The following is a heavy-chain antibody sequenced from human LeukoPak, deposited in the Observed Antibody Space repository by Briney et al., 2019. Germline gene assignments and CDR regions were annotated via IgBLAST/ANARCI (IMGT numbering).Heavy chain of an antibody. V-gene: IGHV1-69*05. CDR2: IIPIFGTA. Sequence: SVKVSCKASGGTFSSYAISWVRQAPGQGLEWMGRIIPIFGTANYAQKFQGRVTITTDESTSTAYMELSSLRSEDTAVYYCASAPSRFWSGYYDPYYYMDVWGKGTTVTVSS. J-gene: IGHJ6*03. CDR1: GGTFSSYA. D-gene: IGHD3-3*01. CDR3: ASAPSRFWSGYYDPYYYMDV.